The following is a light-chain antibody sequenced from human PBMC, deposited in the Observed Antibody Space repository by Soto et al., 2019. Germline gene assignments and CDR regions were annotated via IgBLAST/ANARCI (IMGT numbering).Light chain of an antibody. Sequence: ENVLTQSPGTLSSSPGERVTLSCRASQNVGSNYLAWYQQKPGQAPRLLISRTSTRATGIADRFSGSGSGTDFTLAISRLEPEDFAVYYCQQYERSPQTFGQGTKVEIK. CDR3: QQYERSPQT. CDR1: QNVGSNY. J-gene: IGKJ1*01. CDR2: RTS. V-gene: IGKV3-20*01.